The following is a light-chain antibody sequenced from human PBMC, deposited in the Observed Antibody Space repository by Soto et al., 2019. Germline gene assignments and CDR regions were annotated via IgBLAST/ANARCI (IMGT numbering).Light chain of an antibody. J-gene: IGLJ2*01. CDR1: SSDVGSYNY. CDR3: SSYTSNTTLVV. Sequence: QSALTQPASVSGSPGQSITISCTGTSSDVGSYNYVSWYQQHPGKAPKLMVYDVSNRPSGVSNRFSGSKSGNTASLTISGLQAEDESDYYCSSYTSNTTLVVFGGGTKLTVL. CDR2: DVS. V-gene: IGLV2-14*01.